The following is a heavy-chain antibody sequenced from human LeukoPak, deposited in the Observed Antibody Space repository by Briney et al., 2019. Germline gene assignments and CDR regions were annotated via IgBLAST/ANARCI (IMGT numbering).Heavy chain of an antibody. Sequence: ASVKVSCKASAYTFRSYDITWVRQAPGQGLEWMGWISPNNGNTNYAQKFQGRVTMTTDTPTSTAYMEMRSLRSDDTAVYYCARDRGSSGWRVADYWGQGTLVTVSS. CDR2: ISPNNGNT. CDR1: AYTFRSYD. J-gene: IGHJ4*02. D-gene: IGHD6-19*01. V-gene: IGHV1-18*01. CDR3: ARDRGSSGWRVADY.